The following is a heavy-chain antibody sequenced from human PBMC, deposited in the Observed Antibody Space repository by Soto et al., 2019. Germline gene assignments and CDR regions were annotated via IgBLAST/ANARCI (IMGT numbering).Heavy chain of an antibody. CDR3: ARVHGLGDSSGYYPNYSDY. V-gene: IGHV1-18*01. J-gene: IGHJ4*02. Sequence: ASVKVSCKASGYTFTSYGISWVRQAPGQGLEWMGWISAYNGNTNYAQKLQGRVTMTTDTSTSTAYMELRSLRSDDTAVYYCARVHGLGDSSGYYPNYSDYWGQGTLVTVSS. D-gene: IGHD3-22*01. CDR2: ISAYNGNT. CDR1: GYTFTSYG.